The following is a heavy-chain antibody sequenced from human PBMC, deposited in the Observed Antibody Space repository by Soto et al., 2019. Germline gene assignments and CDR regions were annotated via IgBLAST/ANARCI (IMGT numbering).Heavy chain of an antibody. CDR3: GTVFEH. Sequence: EVQLVESGGGSVQPGGSLRLSCVASGITFTNYWMHWVRQVPGKGLVWVARVDSDGRGTSYADFVKGRFIISRDNAKNTLYLQMTSLRVEDTAMYYCGTVFEHWGQGIPVTVSS. J-gene: IGHJ4*02. CDR2: VDSDGRGT. V-gene: IGHV3-74*01. CDR1: GITFTNYW.